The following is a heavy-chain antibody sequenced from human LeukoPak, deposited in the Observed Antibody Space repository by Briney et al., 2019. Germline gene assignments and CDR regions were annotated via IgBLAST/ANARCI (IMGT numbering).Heavy chain of an antibody. V-gene: IGHV3-23*01. CDR1: GFTFSSYG. D-gene: IGHD3-10*01. J-gene: IGHJ3*02. CDR3: ATSLLWRKASQTGAFDI. Sequence: GGSLRLSCAASGFTFSSYGMSWVRQAPGKGLEWVSAISGSGGSTYYAGSVKGRFTISRDNSKNTLYLQMNSLRAEDTAVYYCATSLLWRKASQTGAFDIWGQGTMVTVSS. CDR2: ISGSGGST.